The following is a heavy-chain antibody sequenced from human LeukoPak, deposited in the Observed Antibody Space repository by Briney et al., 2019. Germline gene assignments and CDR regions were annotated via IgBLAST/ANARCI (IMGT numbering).Heavy chain of an antibody. V-gene: IGHV4-4*02. J-gene: IGHJ5*02. D-gene: IGHD4-17*01. CDR3: ARDHDYGDYWYDP. CDR1: GGSISSTQW. Sequence: SGTLSLTCAVSGGSISSTQWWSWVRQPPGKGLEWIGEIYHNGNANYNPSLKSRLTISVDKSKNHFSLRLSSVTAADTVVYYCARDHDYGDYWYDPWGQGTLVTVSS. CDR2: IYHNGNA.